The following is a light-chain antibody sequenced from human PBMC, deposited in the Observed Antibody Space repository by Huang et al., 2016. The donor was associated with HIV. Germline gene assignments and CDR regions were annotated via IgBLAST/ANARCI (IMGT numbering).Light chain of an antibody. CDR1: QSISSW. Sequence: DIQMTQSPSTLSASVGDRVTIPCRASQSISSWLSWYQQKPGKAPKLLIDKASSLESGVPSRFSGSGSGTEFTLTISSLQPDDFATYYCQQYNSYPWTFGQGTKVEIK. V-gene: IGKV1-5*03. J-gene: IGKJ1*01. CDR2: KAS. CDR3: QQYNSYPWT.